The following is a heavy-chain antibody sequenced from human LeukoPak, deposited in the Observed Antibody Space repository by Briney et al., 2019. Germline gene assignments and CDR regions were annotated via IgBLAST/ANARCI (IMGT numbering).Heavy chain of an antibody. CDR3: ARVRTYYDFWSGDHRGTYYFDY. D-gene: IGHD3-3*01. J-gene: IGHJ4*02. CDR2: ISGSGGST. Sequence: GSLRLSCAASGFTFSSYAMSWVRQAPGKGLEWVSAISGSGGSTYYADSVKGRFTISRDNSKNTLYLQMNSLRAEDTAVYYCARVRTYYDFWSGDHRGTYYFDYWGQGALVTVSS. V-gene: IGHV3-23*01. CDR1: GFTFSSYA.